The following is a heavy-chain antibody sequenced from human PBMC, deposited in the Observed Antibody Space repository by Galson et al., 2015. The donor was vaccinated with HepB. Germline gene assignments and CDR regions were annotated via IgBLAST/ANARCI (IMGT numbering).Heavy chain of an antibody. D-gene: IGHD6-13*01. CDR1: GFTFSCYW. V-gene: IGHV3-74*01. J-gene: IGHJ4*02. CDR2: INSDGSST. CDR3: ARALAAPAPDY. Sequence: SLRLSCAASGFTFSCYWMHWVRQAPGKGLVWVSRINSDGSSTSYADSVKGRFTISRDNAKNTLYLQMNSLRAEDTAVYYCARALAAPAPDYWGQGTLVTVSS.